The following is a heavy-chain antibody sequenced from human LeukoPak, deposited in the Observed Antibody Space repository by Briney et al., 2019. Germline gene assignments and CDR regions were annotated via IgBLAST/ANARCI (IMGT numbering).Heavy chain of an antibody. V-gene: IGHV3-23*01. CDR1: GFTFSSYA. CDR3: AKKVLTMIVVVIPDYFDY. CDR2: ISGSGGST. D-gene: IGHD3-22*01. J-gene: IGHJ4*02. Sequence: PGGSLRLSCAASGFTFSSYAMSWVRQAPGKGLEWALAISGSGGSTYYADSVKGRFTISRDNSKNTLYLQMNSLRAEDTAVHYCAKKVLTMIVVVIPDYFDYWGQGTLVTVSS.